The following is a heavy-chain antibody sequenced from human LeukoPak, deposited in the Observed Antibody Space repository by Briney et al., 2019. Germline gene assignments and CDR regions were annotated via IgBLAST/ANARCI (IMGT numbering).Heavy chain of an antibody. V-gene: IGHV3-74*01. CDR1: GFTFSSYW. CDR2: INSDGSST. CDR3: ATAVSGWYGFYY. D-gene: IGHD6-19*01. Sequence: PGGSLRLSCAASGFTFSSYWMHWVRQAPGKGLVWISRINSDGSSTSYADSVKGRFTISRDNAKNTLFLRMNSLGAEDTAVYYCATAVSGWYGFYYWGQGTLVTVSS. J-gene: IGHJ4*02.